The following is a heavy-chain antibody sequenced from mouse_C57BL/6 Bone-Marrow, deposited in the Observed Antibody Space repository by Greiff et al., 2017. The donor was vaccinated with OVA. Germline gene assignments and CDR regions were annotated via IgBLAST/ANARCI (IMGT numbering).Heavy chain of an antibody. CDR3: AYDGYIPDV. V-gene: IGHV1-59*01. CDR1: GYTFTSYW. CDR2: IDPSDSYT. J-gene: IGHJ1*03. D-gene: IGHD2-3*01. Sequence: QVQLQQPGAELVRPGTSVKLSCKASGYTFTSYWMHWVKQRPGQGLEWIGVIDPSDSYTNYNQKFKGKATLTVDTSSSTAYMQLSSLTSEDSAVYYCAYDGYIPDVWGTGTTVTVSS.